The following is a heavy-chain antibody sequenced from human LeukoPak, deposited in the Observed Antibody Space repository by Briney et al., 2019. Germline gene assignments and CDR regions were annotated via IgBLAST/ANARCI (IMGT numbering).Heavy chain of an antibody. V-gene: IGHV4-59*01. CDR3: ARETRLHSGSYSNDAFDI. Sequence: SETLSLTCTVSGGSISSYYWSWIRQPPGKGLEWIGYISYSGSTDYNPSLKSRVTVSLDTSKNQFSLRLSSVTAADTAVYYCARETRLHSGSYSNDAFDIWGQGTMVTVSS. D-gene: IGHD1-26*01. J-gene: IGHJ3*02. CDR2: ISYSGST. CDR1: GGSISSYY.